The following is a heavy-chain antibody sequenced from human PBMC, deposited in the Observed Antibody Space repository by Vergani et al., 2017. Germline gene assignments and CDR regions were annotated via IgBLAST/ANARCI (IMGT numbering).Heavy chain of an antibody. D-gene: IGHD2-8*01. CDR3: ARDCTSGGCPDNYGMDV. V-gene: IGHV3-21*06. J-gene: IGHJ6*02. CDR2: IGSSGPYI. Sequence: EVQLLESGGGLVQPGRSLRLSCAASGFTFSDFSMSWVRQAPGKGLEWVAFIGSSGPYINYADSVKGRFIISRDNTNNSLFLQLRSLRAEDAAVYYCARDCTSGGCPDNYGMDVWGQGATVTVSS. CDR1: GFTFSDFS.